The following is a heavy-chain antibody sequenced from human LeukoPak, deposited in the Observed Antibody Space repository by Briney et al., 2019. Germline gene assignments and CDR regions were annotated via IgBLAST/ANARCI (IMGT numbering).Heavy chain of an antibody. Sequence: PGGSLRLSCAASGFTFSSYAMHWVRQAPGKGLEWVAVISYDGSNKYYADSVKGRFTISRDNSKNTLYLQMNSLRAEDTAVYYCARGLLERGPFDPWGQGTLVTVSS. CDR2: ISYDGSNK. V-gene: IGHV3-30-3*01. D-gene: IGHD2/OR15-2a*01. CDR1: GFTFSSYA. J-gene: IGHJ5*02. CDR3: ARGLLERGPFDP.